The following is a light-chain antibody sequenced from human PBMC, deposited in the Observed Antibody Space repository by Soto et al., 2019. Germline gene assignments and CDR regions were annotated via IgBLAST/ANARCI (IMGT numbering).Light chain of an antibody. CDR2: GAS. J-gene: IGKJ4*01. CDR1: QSVSSSY. CDR3: QQYGSSPLT. Sequence: EIVLTQSPGTLSLSPGERATLSCRASQSVSSSYLAWYQQKPGQAPRLLIYGASSRATGIPDRFSGSGSGTDFTLTISRLESEDFEVYYCQQYGSSPLTLGGGTKVDIK. V-gene: IGKV3-20*01.